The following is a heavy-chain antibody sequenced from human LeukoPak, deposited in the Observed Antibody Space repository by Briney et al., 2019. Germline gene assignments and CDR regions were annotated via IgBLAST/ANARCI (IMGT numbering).Heavy chain of an antibody. V-gene: IGHV3-21*01. CDR3: ARDSRNTNYDFWSGYYDVFDY. J-gene: IGHJ4*02. CDR1: GFRFDDYG. Sequence: GGSLRPSCAASGFRFDDYGMSWVRHVPGKGLEWVSSISSSSSYIYYADSVKGRFTISRDNAKNSLYLQMNSLRAEDTAVYYCARDSRNTNYDFWSGYYDVFDYWGQGTLVTVSS. CDR2: ISSSSSYI. D-gene: IGHD3-3*01.